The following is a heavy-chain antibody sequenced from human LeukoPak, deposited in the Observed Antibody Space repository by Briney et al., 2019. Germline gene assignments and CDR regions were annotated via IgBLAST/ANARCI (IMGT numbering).Heavy chain of an antibody. V-gene: IGHV4-30-2*01. Sequence: SQTLSLTCAVSGGSISSGGYSWSWIRQPPGKGLEWIGEINHSGSTNYNPSLKSRVTISVDTSKNQFSLKLSSVTAADTAVYYCARGRSGSYPYWGQGTLVTVSS. CDR1: GGSISSGGYS. J-gene: IGHJ4*02. D-gene: IGHD1-26*01. CDR3: ARGRSGSYPY. CDR2: INHSGST.